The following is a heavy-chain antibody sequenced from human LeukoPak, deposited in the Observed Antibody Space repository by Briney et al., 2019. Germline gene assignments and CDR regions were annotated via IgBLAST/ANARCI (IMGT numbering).Heavy chain of an antibody. CDR1: GFTVSSNY. V-gene: IGHV3-53*01. CDR3: ARDPTTNAFDI. CDR2: IYSGGST. D-gene: IGHD4-17*01. J-gene: IGHJ3*02. Sequence: GGSLRLSCAASGFTVSSNYMSWVRQAPGKGLEWVSVIYSGGSTYYADSVKGRFTISRDNSKNTLYLQMNSLRAEDTAVYYCARDPTTNAFDIWGQGTVVTVSS.